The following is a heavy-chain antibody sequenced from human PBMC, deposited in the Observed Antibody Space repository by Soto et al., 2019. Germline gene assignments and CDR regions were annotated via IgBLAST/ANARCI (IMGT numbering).Heavy chain of an antibody. D-gene: IGHD1-26*01. J-gene: IGHJ4*02. CDR2: IITIFGTA. V-gene: IGHV1-69*01. CDR1: GGTFSSYS. Sequence: QVQLVQSGAEVKKPGSSVKVSCKASGGTFSSYSINWVRQAPGQGLEWMGEIITIFGTANSAQKFQGRVTITADESTSTAYMELSSLRSEYTAVYYCARDGGRHSGGIEYWGQGTLVTVSS. CDR3: ARDGGRHSGGIEY.